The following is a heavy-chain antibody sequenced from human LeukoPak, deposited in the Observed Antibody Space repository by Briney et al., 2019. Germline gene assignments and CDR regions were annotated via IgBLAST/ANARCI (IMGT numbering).Heavy chain of an antibody. J-gene: IGHJ4*02. CDR3: AKDVGYCSSTTCYKPFDY. CDR2: FSGSGGST. CDR1: GFTFSNYA. D-gene: IGHD2-2*02. V-gene: IGHV3-23*01. Sequence: GGSLRLSCAASGFTFSNYAMSWVRQAPGKGREWVCAFSGSGGSTYYADSVKGRFAISGDSSKNTLYLQMNSLRAEDTAVYYCAKDVGYCSSTTCYKPFDYWGQGTLVTVSS.